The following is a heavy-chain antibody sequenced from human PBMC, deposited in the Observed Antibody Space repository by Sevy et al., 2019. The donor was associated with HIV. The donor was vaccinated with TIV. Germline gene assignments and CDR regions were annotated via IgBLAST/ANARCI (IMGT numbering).Heavy chain of an antibody. Sequence: LGGSLRLSCAASGFTFSSYSMNWVRQAPGKGLEWVSSISSSSSYIYYADSVKGRFTISRDNAKNSLYLQMNSLRAEDTAVYYCARFYGYARPFDYWGQGTLVTVSS. D-gene: IGHD2-2*01. CDR2: ISSSSSYI. J-gene: IGHJ4*02. CDR1: GFTFSSYS. CDR3: ARFYGYARPFDY. V-gene: IGHV3-21*01.